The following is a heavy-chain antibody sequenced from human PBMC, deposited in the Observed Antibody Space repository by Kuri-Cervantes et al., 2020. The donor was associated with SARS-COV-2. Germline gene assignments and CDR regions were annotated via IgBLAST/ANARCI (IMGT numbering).Heavy chain of an antibody. Sequence: GESLKISCVASGLTFSSYTMNWVRQAPGKGLECVSSISSDSASLFYADSVKGRFTISRDNAKNSLYLQMNSLRAEDMALYYCAKDISYDSSGPFDYWGQGTLVTVSS. CDR3: AKDISYDSSGPFDY. CDR1: GLTFSSYT. V-gene: IGHV3-21*04. CDR2: ISSDSASL. J-gene: IGHJ4*02. D-gene: IGHD3-22*01.